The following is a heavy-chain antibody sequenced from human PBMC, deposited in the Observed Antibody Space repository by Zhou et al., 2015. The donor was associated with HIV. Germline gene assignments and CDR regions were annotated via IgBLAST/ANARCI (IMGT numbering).Heavy chain of an antibody. V-gene: IGHV1-8*01. CDR2: MNPNSANT. CDR1: GYTFTSYD. Sequence: QVQLVQSGAEVKKPGASVKVSCKASGYTFTSYDINWVRQATGQGLEWMGWMNPNSANTGYAQKFQGRVTMTRNTSITTAYMELSSLRSEDTAVYYCARDGDGGRQYYDITGYPRGSDWFDPWGQGTLVTVSS. J-gene: IGHJ5*02. D-gene: IGHD3-22*01. CDR3: ARDGDGGRQYYDITGYPRGSDWFDP.